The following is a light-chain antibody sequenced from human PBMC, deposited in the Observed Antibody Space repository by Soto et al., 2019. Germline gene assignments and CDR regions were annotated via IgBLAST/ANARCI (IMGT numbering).Light chain of an antibody. J-gene: IGKJ1*01. CDR1: QRVSSN. V-gene: IGKV3-15*01. CDR2: GVS. Sequence: ELVMTQSPATLSVSPGERATLSCRASQRVSSNLAWYQQTPGRAPRLLIYGVSVRATGIPARFSGSGSGTDFTLTISSLEPEDFAVYYCQQRYNWPPTFGQGTKVDIK. CDR3: QQRYNWPPT.